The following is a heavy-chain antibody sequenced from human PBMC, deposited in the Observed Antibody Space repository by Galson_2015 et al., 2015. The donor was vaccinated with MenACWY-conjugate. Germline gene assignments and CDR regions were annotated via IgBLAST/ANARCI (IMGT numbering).Heavy chain of an antibody. CDR2: IYSGGST. Sequence: SLRLSCAASGFTVSSNYMSWVRQAPGKGLEWVSVIYSGGSTYYADSVKGRFTISRHNSKNTLYLQMNSLRAEDTAVYYCARDAGGSCPNTFDYWGQGTLVTVSS. J-gene: IGHJ4*02. V-gene: IGHV3-53*04. D-gene: IGHD2-15*01. CDR1: GFTVSSNY. CDR3: ARDAGGSCPNTFDY.